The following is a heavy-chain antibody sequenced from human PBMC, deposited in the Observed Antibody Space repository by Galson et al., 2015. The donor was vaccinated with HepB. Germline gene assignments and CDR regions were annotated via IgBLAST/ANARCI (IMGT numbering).Heavy chain of an antibody. CDR2: ISPAGDTI. CDR1: GFSLRGFS. D-gene: IGHD5-24*01. V-gene: IGHV3-48*01. CDR3: ARGWLQNSFDL. J-gene: IGHJ3*01. Sequence: SLRLSCAVSGFSLRGFSMDWVRQAPGRGLEWLSFISPAGDTIYYVDSVKGRFTISRDTARNSLYPQMNSLRVEDTAVYYCARGWLQNSFDLWGQGTVVTVSS.